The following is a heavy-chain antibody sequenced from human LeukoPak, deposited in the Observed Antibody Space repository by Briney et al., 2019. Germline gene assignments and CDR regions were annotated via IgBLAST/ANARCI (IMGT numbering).Heavy chain of an antibody. Sequence: GGSLRLSCAASGFTFSSYWMSWVRQAPGKGLEWGANIKQDGSEKYYVDSVKGRFTISRDNAKHSLYLQMNSLRAEDTAVYYCARDLGYEWFDYWGQGTLVTVST. V-gene: IGHV3-7*01. J-gene: IGHJ4*02. CDR3: ARDLGYEWFDY. CDR1: GFTFSSYW. CDR2: IKQDGSEK. D-gene: IGHD2-15*01.